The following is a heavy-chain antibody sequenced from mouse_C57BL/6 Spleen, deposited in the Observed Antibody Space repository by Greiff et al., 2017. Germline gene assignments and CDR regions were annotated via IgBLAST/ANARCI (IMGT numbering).Heavy chain of an antibody. J-gene: IGHJ2*01. V-gene: IGHV14-1*01. D-gene: IGHD3-2*02. Sequence: VQLQQSGAELVRPGASVKLSCTASGFNIKDYYMHWVKQRPEQGLEWIGRIDPEDGDTEYAPKFQGKATMTADTSSNTAYLQLSSLTSEDTAVYYCTTRLRLQEETWYFDYWGQGTTLTVSS. CDR3: TTRLRLQEETWYFDY. CDR1: GFNIKDYY. CDR2: IDPEDGDT.